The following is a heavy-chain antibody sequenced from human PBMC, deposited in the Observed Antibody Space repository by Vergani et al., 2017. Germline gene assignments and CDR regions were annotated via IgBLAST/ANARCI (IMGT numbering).Heavy chain of an antibody. Sequence: QVQLLESGPGLVKPSQTLSPTCTVPGGSISSGSYYWSWIRQPAGKGLEWIWRIYTSGSTNYNPSLKSRVTISVDTSKNQFSLKLSSVTAADTAVYYCARDLMAYYYDSSGSTLYWYFDLWGRGTLVTVSS. D-gene: IGHD3-22*01. CDR3: ARDLMAYYYDSSGSTLYWYFDL. CDR1: GGSISSGSYY. CDR2: IYTSGST. V-gene: IGHV4-61*02. J-gene: IGHJ2*01.